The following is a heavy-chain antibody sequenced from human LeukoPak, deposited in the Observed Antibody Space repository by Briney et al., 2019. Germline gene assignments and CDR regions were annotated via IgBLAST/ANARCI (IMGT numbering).Heavy chain of an antibody. CDR1: GFTFSSYS. J-gene: IGHJ5*02. CDR3: ARVSGIAAAGTSRFDP. Sequence: PGGSLRLSCEGSGFTFSSYSMNWVRQAPGKGLEWVSSISSSSSYIYYADSVKGRFTISRDNAKNSLYLQMNSLRAEDTAVYYCARVSGIAAAGTSRFDPWGQGTLVTVSS. CDR2: ISSSSSYI. V-gene: IGHV3-21*01. D-gene: IGHD6-13*01.